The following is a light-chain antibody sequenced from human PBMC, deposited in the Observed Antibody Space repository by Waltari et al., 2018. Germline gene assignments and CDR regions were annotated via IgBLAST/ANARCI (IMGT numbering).Light chain of an antibody. CDR1: QSVNTY. CDR2: DAS. CDR3: QERSNWPGGS. J-gene: IGKJ4*01. Sequence: EIVLTQSPASLSLSPGESAPLSCRASQSVNTYLAWYQQKPGQPPRLLIYDASTRATGVPARFVGSGSGTDFTLTITRLEPEDFAVYYCQERSNWPGGSFGGGTKVETK. V-gene: IGKV3-11*01.